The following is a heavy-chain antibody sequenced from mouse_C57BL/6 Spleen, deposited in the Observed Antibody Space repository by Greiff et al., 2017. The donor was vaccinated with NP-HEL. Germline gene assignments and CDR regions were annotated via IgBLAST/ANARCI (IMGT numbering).Heavy chain of an antibody. J-gene: IGHJ3*01. V-gene: IGHV1-4*01. Sequence: QVQLQRSGAELARPGASVKMSCKASGYTFTSYTMHWVKQRPGQGLEWIGYINPSSGYTKYNQKFKDKATLTADKSSSTAYMQLSSLTSEDSAVYYSARKDYDYDWFAYWGQGTLVTVSA. D-gene: IGHD2-4*01. CDR1: GYTFTSYT. CDR2: INPSSGYT. CDR3: ARKDYDYDWFAY.